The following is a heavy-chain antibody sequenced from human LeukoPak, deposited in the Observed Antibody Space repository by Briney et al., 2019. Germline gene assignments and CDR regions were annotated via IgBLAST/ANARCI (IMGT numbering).Heavy chain of an antibody. J-gene: IGHJ4*02. CDR1: GFTVSSNY. V-gene: IGHV3-66*01. D-gene: IGHD6-19*01. CDR3: ARGGIAVDPWAALTQDY. Sequence: GGSLRLSCAASGFTVSSNYMTWVRQAPGKGLEWVSVIYSGGSTYYADSVEGRFTISRDNAKNSLYLQMNSLRAEDTAVYYCARGGIAVDPWAALTQDYWGQGTLVTVSS. CDR2: IYSGGST.